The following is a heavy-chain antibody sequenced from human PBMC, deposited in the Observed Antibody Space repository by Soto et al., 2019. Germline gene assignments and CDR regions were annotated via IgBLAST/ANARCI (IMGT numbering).Heavy chain of an antibody. CDR3: ARGNLQTDTVTTSFDY. CDR2: IYYSGST. D-gene: IGHD4-17*01. Sequence: TSETLSLTCTVSGGSISSGDYYWNWIRQPPGKGLEWIGYIYYSGSTYYNPSLKSRVTISVDTSKNQFSLKLSSVTAADTAVYYCARGNLQTDTVTTSFDYWGQGTLVTVSS. CDR1: GGSISSGDYY. J-gene: IGHJ4*02. V-gene: IGHV4-30-4*01.